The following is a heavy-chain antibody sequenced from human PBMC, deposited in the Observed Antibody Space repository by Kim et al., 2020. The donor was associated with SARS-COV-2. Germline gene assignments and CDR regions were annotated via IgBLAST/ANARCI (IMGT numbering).Heavy chain of an antibody. Sequence: ASVKVSCKASGYTFTSYAMHWVRQAPGQRLEWMGWINAGNGNTKYSQKFQGRVTITRDTSASTAYMELSSLRSEDTAVYYCARDGIAAAVKSISFDPWGQGTLVTVSS. J-gene: IGHJ5*02. CDR1: GYTFTSYA. CDR2: INAGNGNT. D-gene: IGHD6-13*01. V-gene: IGHV1-3*01. CDR3: ARDGIAAAVKSISFDP.